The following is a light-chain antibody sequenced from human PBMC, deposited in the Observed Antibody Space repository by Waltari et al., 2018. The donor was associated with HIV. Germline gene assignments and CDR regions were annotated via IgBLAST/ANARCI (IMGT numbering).Light chain of an antibody. CDR1: QSLVSNY. V-gene: IGKV3-20*01. CDR3: QQYGTSPLT. J-gene: IGKJ4*01. Sequence: EVVLTQSPGTLSLSTGEIASLSCRARQSLVSNYLAWYQQKPGQAPRPLIYAASSRATDIPDRFSGSGSGTDFTLTISGLEPEDFAVYFCQQYGTSPLTFGGGTKVEMK. CDR2: AAS.